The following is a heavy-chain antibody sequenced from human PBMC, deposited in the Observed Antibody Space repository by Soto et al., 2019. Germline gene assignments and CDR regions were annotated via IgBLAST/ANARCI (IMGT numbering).Heavy chain of an antibody. J-gene: IGHJ1*01. D-gene: IGHD2-2*01. CDR3: AKCARYGSTTTCRK. Sequence: GGSLRLSCVASGFTFSSFAMSWVRQAPGKGLEWVSAISVSGGGSSYYADSVKGRFTISRDNSMNTLYLQMNSLRAEDTALYYCAKCARYGSTTTCRKWGQGTLVTVSS. CDR1: GFTFSSFA. V-gene: IGHV3-23*01. CDR2: ISVSGGGSS.